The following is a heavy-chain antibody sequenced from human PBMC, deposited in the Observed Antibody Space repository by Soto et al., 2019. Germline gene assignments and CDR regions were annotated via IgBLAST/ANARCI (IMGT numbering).Heavy chain of an antibody. CDR1: GFIFSKYR. CDR3: VRAIAAADSA. J-gene: IGHJ1*01. CDR2: VNQDGSVK. V-gene: IGHV3-7*01. D-gene: IGHD6-13*01. Sequence: VGSLRLSCVASGFIFSKYRISWVRQAPGKGLEWVANVNQDGSVKYYVGSVKGRFTISRDNAENSMFLRMNSLRVEDTAVYYCVRAIAAADSAWGQGTLVTVSS.